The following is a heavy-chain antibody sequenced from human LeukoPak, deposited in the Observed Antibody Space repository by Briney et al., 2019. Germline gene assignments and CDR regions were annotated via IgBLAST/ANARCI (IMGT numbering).Heavy chain of an antibody. CDR2: IYYSGST. CDR1: GGSISSSSYY. Sequence: PSETLSLTCTVSGGSISSSSYYWGWIRQPPGKGLEWIGSIYYSGSTYYNPSLKSRVTISVDTSKNQFSLKLSSVTAADTAVYYCARARLALNWNGLLDYWGQGTLVTVSS. V-gene: IGHV4-39*07. CDR3: ARARLALNWNGLLDY. J-gene: IGHJ4*02. D-gene: IGHD1-1*01.